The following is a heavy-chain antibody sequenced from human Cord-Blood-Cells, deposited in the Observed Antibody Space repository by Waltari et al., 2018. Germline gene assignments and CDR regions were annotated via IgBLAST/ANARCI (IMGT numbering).Heavy chain of an antibody. J-gene: IGHJ4*02. CDR2: IDSGGRK. V-gene: IGHV3-53*01. D-gene: IGHD6-19*01. CDR3: AREGHSSGWSFDY. CDR1: GFTVSSNY. Sequence: EVQLVESGGGLIQPGGSLRLSCAASGFTVSSNYMSWVRQAPGKGLGWVSVIDSGGRKYYADSVKGRFTISRNNSKNTLYLQMNSLRAEDTAVYYCAREGHSSGWSFDYWGQGTLVTVCS.